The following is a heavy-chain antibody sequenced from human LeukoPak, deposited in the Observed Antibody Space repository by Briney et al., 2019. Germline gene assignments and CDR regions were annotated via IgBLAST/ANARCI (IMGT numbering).Heavy chain of an antibody. CDR2: IHYSGNT. D-gene: IGHD3/OR15-3a*01. V-gene: IGHV4-39*01. CDR1: GVSISSSNSY. J-gene: IGHJ4*02. Sequence: SETLSLTCTVSGVSISSSNSYWGWIRQPPGKGLEWIGSIHYSGNTYYNASLKSQVSISIGTSKNRFSLKLTSVTAADTAVYYCARQTGSGLFILPGGQGTLVTVSS. CDR3: ARQTGSGLFILP.